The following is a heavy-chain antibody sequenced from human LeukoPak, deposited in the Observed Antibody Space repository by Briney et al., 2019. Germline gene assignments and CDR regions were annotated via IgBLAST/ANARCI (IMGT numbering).Heavy chain of an antibody. J-gene: IGHJ3*02. Sequence: GGSLRLSCAASGFTFSRYGMHWVRQAPGKGLEWVAVISYDGSNKYYADSVKGRLTISRDNSKNTLYLQMNSLRAEDTAVYYCDAFFYDRDAFDIWGQGTMVTVSS. D-gene: IGHD3-9*01. V-gene: IGHV3-30*03. CDR2: ISYDGSNK. CDR3: DAFFYDRDAFDI. CDR1: GFTFSRYG.